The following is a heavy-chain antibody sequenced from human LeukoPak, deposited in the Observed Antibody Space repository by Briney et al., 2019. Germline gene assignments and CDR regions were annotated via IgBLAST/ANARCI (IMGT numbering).Heavy chain of an antibody. D-gene: IGHD1-14*01. CDR2: IWYDGSNK. CDR3: ARFGTTDYYYMDV. CDR1: GFTISSYG. V-gene: IGHV3-33*01. Sequence: PGRFLRLSCAASGFTISSYGMHWVRQGPGKGLEWVAVIWYDGSNKYYADSVKGRFTISRDNSKNTLYLQMNSLRAEDTAVYYCARFGTTDYYYMDVWGKGTTVTVSS. J-gene: IGHJ6*03.